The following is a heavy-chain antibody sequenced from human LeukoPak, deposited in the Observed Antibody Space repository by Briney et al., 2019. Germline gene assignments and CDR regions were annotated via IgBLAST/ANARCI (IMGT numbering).Heavy chain of an antibody. CDR3: ARAPGAALD. Sequence: SETLSLTCAVYGGSFSGYYWSWIRQPPGKGLEWIGEINHRGGTNYNPSLKGRVTVSLDTSKNQFSLKLSSVTAADTAVYYCARAPGAALDWGQGTLVTVSS. V-gene: IGHV4-34*01. D-gene: IGHD2-15*01. J-gene: IGHJ4*02. CDR2: INHRGGT. CDR1: GGSFSGYY.